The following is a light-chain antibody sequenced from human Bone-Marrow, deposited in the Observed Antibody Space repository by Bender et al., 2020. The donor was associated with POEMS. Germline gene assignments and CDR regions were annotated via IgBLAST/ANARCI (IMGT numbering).Light chain of an antibody. J-gene: IGLJ3*02. V-gene: IGLV1-44*01. CDR2: NNS. Sequence: QSVLTQPPSASGTPGKRVTISCSGSSSKFGSYPVNWYQQLPGAAPKLVIFNNSQRPSGVPDRFSGSNSGTPASLAIRGLLSDDEADFYCATWDDSLNGWVFGGGTKLTVL. CDR1: SSKFGSYP. CDR3: ATWDDSLNGWV.